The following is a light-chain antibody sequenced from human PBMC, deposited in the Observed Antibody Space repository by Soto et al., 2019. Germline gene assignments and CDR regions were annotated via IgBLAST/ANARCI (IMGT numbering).Light chain of an antibody. CDR1: QGISSY. V-gene: IGKV1-9*01. CDR2: AAS. CDR3: QHLITYPYS. Sequence: IQLTQSPSSLSASIGDRVTITCRASQGISSYLAWYQQKPGKAPNLLIYAASTLQNGVPSRFSGSGSGTDVSLTISSLQPEDFVTDYCQHLITYPYSFGQGTKLEIK. J-gene: IGKJ2*03.